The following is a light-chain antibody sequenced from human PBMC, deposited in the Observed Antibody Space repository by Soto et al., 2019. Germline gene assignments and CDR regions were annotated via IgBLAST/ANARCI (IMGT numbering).Light chain of an antibody. CDR1: ISNIGSFS. Sequence: QSVLTQPPSASGTPGQRGTISCSVSISNIGSFSVSWYQQLPGTAHKRLIYTNSQRPSGVPDRISGSKSGTSASLAISGLQSEDEGDYYCAAWDDSLNGVLFGGGTKLTVL. CDR2: TNS. J-gene: IGLJ2*01. V-gene: IGLV1-44*01. CDR3: AAWDDSLNGVL.